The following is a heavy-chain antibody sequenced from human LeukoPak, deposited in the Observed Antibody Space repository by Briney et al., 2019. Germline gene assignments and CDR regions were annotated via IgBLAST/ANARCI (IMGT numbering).Heavy chain of an antibody. V-gene: IGHV3-23*01. CDR2: ISGSGDNT. CDR1: GFTFNNYL. D-gene: IGHD1-26*01. J-gene: IGHJ6*01. Sequence: PGGSLRLSCAASGFTFNNYLMSWVRRTPGKGLEWVSGISGSGDNTLYADSVKGRFTISRDNSKNTLYLEMNSLRAEDTAIYYCAKMKGHPLPKYYMDVWGQGTTVTVSS. CDR3: AKMKGHPLPKYYMDV.